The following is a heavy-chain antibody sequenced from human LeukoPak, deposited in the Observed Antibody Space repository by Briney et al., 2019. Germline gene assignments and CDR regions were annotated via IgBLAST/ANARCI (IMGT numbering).Heavy chain of an antibody. CDR3: ARGIATDWYFDL. CDR2: IYYSGST. D-gene: IGHD6-13*01. V-gene: IGHV4-31*03. J-gene: IGHJ2*01. Sequence: PPQTLSLTCTVSRGSISSGGYYWSWIRQHPGKGLEWIGYIYYSGSTNYNPSLKSRVTISVDTSKNQFSLKLSSVTAADTAVYYCARGIATDWYFDLWGRGTLVTVSS. CDR1: RGSISSGGYY.